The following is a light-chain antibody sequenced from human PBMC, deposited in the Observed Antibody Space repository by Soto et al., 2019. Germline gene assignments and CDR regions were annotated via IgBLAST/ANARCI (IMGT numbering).Light chain of an antibody. J-gene: IGKJ1*01. CDR1: QTVSSS. V-gene: IGKV3-11*01. CDR3: QQLTDWPPQWT. CDR2: EAS. Sequence: EIVLTQSPATLSLSPGERATLSCRASQTVSSSLAWYQQKPGQAPRLLIYEASNRATGIPARFSGSGSGADFTLTISSLEPEDFAVYYCQQLTDWPPQWTFGQGTKVDI.